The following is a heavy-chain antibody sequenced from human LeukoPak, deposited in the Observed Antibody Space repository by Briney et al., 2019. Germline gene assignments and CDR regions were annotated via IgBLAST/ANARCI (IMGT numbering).Heavy chain of an antibody. CDR2: ISSSASNT. Sequence: PGGSLRLSCAASGFTVSSNYMSWIRQAPGKGLECVSYISSSASNTYYADSVRGRFTISRDNAKDSLYLQMNSLRAEDTAVYYCARGRDYFDYWGQGILVTVSS. J-gene: IGHJ4*02. CDR1: GFTVSSNY. V-gene: IGHV3-11*04. CDR3: ARGRDYFDY.